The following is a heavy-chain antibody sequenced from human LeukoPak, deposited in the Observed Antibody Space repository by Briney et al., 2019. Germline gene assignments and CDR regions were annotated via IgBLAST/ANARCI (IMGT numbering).Heavy chain of an antibody. CDR3: AKAKHSGSYYAAYYFDY. Sequence: GGSLRLSCAASGFTFSSYAMSWVRQAPGKGLEWVSAISGSGGSTYYADSVKGRFTISRDNSKNTLYLQMNSLRAEDTAVYYCAKAKHSGSYYAAYYFDYWGQGTLVTVSS. CDR1: GFTFSSYA. CDR2: ISGSGGST. J-gene: IGHJ4*02. V-gene: IGHV3-23*01. D-gene: IGHD1-26*01.